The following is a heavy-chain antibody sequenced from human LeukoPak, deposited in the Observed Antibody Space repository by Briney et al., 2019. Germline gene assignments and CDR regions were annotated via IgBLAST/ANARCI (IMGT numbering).Heavy chain of an antibody. CDR1: GFAFGSYW. D-gene: IGHD5-24*01. Sequence: GGSLRLSCVGSGFAFGSYWMSWARQAPGKGLEWVAKMNRDGSQRDYVDSVKGRFTISRDNAVNSLFLQMNSVRAEDTAIYYCTRVGYIDEGIDYWGQGTLVTVSS. V-gene: IGHV3-7*01. J-gene: IGHJ4*02. CDR2: MNRDGSQR. CDR3: TRVGYIDEGIDY.